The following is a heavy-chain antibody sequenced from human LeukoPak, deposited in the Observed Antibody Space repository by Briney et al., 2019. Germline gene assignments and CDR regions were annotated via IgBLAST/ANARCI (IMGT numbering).Heavy chain of an antibody. Sequence: ASVKVSCKASGYTFTGYYMHWVRQAPGQGLEWMGWINPNSGGTNYAQKFQGRVTMTRNTFINTAYMELSSLRSEDTAVYFCATTPTYYYDSSGYCGYYYWGQGTLVTVSS. J-gene: IGHJ4*02. CDR3: ATTPTYYYDSSGYCGYYY. CDR1: GYTFTGYY. D-gene: IGHD3-22*01. V-gene: IGHV1-2*02. CDR2: INPNSGGT.